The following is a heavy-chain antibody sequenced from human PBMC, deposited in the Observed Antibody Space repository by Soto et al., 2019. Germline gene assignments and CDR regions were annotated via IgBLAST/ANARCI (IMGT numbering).Heavy chain of an antibody. J-gene: IGHJ5*02. CDR3: ARRFRSAATSYGAHWYDP. V-gene: IGHV1-2*02. D-gene: IGHD3-3*01. Sequence: VASVKVSCKASGDTFTANYMHWVGQAPGQQFDWMGWMNPKSGGAKYRQKLQGRIAMTRDTSLSTVYMTLTGLPSDDIGVYYCARRFRSAATSYGAHWYDPWGQGTLVTVSS. CDR2: MNPKSGGA. CDR1: GDTFTANY.